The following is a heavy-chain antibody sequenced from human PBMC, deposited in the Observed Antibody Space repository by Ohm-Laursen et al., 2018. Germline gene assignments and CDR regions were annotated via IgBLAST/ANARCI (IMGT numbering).Heavy chain of an antibody. CDR3: ATSNNWYYFDY. CDR2: MYYSGNT. V-gene: IGHV4-39*01. J-gene: IGHJ4*02. D-gene: IGHD6-13*01. CDR1: GGSISSSSYY. Sequence: SQTLSLTCIASGGSISSSSYYWGWIRQPPGKGLEWIGGMYYSGNTYYNPSLKSRVTIAGDTSKNQFSLKLISVTAADTSVYYCATSNNWYYFDYWGQGTLVTVSS.